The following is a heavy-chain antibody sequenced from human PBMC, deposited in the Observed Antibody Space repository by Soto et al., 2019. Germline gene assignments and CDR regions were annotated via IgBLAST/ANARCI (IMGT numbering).Heavy chain of an antibody. CDR2: INAGYGNT. CDR1: GYTFSSYA. CDR3: ARDTGDGTFDF. J-gene: IGHJ4*02. D-gene: IGHD7-27*01. V-gene: IGHV1-3*01. Sequence: GASVKVSCKASGYTFSSYAMHWVRQPPGQRLEWMGWINAGYGNTKSSQKFQDRVTISRDTSASTAYMELTSLRSEDTAVYYCARDTGDGTFDFWGQGTLVTVSS.